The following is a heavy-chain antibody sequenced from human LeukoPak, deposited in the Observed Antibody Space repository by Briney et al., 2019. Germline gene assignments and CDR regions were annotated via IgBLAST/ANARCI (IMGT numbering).Heavy chain of an antibody. Sequence: GGSLRLSCAASGFTFSSYSMNWVRQAPGKGLVWVSRINSDGSSTSYADSVKGRFTISRDNAKNTLYLQMNSLRAEDTAVYYCAREPPVTSCYDYWGQGTLVTVSS. D-gene: IGHD2-2*01. J-gene: IGHJ4*02. CDR2: INSDGSST. V-gene: IGHV3-74*01. CDR3: AREPPVTSCYDY. CDR1: GFTFSSYS.